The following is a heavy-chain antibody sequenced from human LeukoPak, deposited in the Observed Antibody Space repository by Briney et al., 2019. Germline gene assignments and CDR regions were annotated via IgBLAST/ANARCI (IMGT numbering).Heavy chain of an antibody. CDR3: ASDGHPFES. CDR1: GFSFGSYW. CDR2: INQDGSEK. J-gene: IGHJ5*01. Sequence: GGSLRLSCAASGFSFGSYWMSWVRQALGKGLEWVANINQDGSEKYYVDSVKGRFTISRDNARSSLFLQMNSLRAQDTAVYYCASDGHPFESWGQGTLVTVSS. V-gene: IGHV3-7*01.